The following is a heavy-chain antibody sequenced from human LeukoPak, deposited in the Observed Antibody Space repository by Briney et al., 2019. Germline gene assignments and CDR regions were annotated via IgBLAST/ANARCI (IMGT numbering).Heavy chain of an antibody. D-gene: IGHD3-10*01. CDR1: GFTFSTHW. V-gene: IGHV3-7*01. CDR2: IKEDGSEK. J-gene: IGHJ4*02. Sequence: PGGSLRLSCAASGFTFSTHWMSWVRQAPGKGLEWVANIKEDGSEKYYMDSVKGRFTISRDNAKNSLYLQMNSLRAEDTAVYYCARTIRGYWGQGTLVTVSS. CDR3: ARTIRGY.